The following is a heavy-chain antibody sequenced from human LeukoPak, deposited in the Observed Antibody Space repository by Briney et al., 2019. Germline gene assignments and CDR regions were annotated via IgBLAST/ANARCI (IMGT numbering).Heavy chain of an antibody. J-gene: IGHJ4*02. CDR2: ISYDGSNK. CDR3: ARSPADGDY. Sequence: GGSLRLSCAASGFTFSSYAMHWVRQAPGKGLEWVAVISYDGSNKYYADSVKGRFTISRDNSKNTLYLQMNSLRAEDTAVYYCARSPADGDYWGQGTLVTVSS. CDR1: GFTFSSYA. V-gene: IGHV3-30-3*01.